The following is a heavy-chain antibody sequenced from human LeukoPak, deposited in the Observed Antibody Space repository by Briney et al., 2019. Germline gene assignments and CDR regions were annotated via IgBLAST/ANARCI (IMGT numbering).Heavy chain of an antibody. CDR3: ASTTGTELVEYYGMDV. D-gene: IGHD1-1*01. CDR2: IIPIFGTA. Sequence: GASVKDSCKASGYTFTSYAISWVRQAPGQGLEWMGGIIPIFGTANYAQKFQGRVTITADESTSTAYMELSSLRSEDTAVYYCASTTGTELVEYYGMDVWGQGTTVTVSS. V-gene: IGHV1-69*13. J-gene: IGHJ6*02. CDR1: GYTFTSYA.